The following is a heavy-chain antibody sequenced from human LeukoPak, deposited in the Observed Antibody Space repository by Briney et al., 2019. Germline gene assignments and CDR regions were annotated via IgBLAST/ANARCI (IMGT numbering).Heavy chain of an antibody. CDR2: IYTSGST. V-gene: IGHV4-39*07. CDR3: ARIPSYYYYMDV. CDR1: GGSISSSSYY. J-gene: IGHJ6*03. Sequence: PSETLSLTCTVSGGSISSSSYYWGWIRQPPGTGLEWIGSIYTSGSTNYNPSLKSRVTISVDTSKNQFSLKLSSVTAADTAVYYCARIPSYYYYMDVWGKGTTVTVSS.